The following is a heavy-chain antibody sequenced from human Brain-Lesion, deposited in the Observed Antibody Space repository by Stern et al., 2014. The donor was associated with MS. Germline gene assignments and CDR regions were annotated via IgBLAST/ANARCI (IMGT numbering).Heavy chain of an antibody. CDR2: VNPNTGGT. D-gene: IGHD3-3*01. CDR1: GYIFTSYY. CDR3: ARDQRGITIFGVVTDYYYLGMDV. J-gene: IGHJ6*02. Sequence: VQLVESGAEVKKPGASVKVSCKASGYIFTSYYIHWVRQAPGQGLEWMAWVNPNTGGTKYAQKVQGRVTMSRDTSISTAYVELSSLTSDDTAVYYCARDQRGITIFGVVTDYYYLGMDVWGQGTTVTVSS. V-gene: IGHV1-2*02.